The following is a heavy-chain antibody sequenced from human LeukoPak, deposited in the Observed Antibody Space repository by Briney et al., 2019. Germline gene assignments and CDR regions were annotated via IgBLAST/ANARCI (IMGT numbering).Heavy chain of an antibody. Sequence: PGGSLRLSCAASGFTFSSYWMSWVRQAPGKGLEWVANIKQDGSEKYYVDSVKGRFTISRDNSKNTLYLQMNSLRAEDTAVYYCAKVLWLGPFDYWGQGTLVTVSS. D-gene: IGHD6-19*01. J-gene: IGHJ4*02. V-gene: IGHV3-7*03. CDR2: IKQDGSEK. CDR3: AKVLWLGPFDY. CDR1: GFTFSSYW.